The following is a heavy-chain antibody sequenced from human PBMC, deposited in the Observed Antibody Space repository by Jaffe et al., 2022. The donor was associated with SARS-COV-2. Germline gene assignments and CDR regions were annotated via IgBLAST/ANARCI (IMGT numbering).Heavy chain of an antibody. CDR2: TYYRSQWYY. CDR3: ARGRPLEAAYGLDV. D-gene: IGHD3-16*02. Sequence: QVQLQQSGPGLVKPSQTLSLTCVISGDSVSSNSAAWNWIRQSPSRGLEWLGRTYYRSQWYYNYAASVKSRITFNPDTSKNQFSLQLNSVTPEDTAVYYCARGRPLEAAYGLDVWGQGTTVTVSS. CDR1: GDSVSSNSAA. V-gene: IGHV6-1*01. J-gene: IGHJ6*02.